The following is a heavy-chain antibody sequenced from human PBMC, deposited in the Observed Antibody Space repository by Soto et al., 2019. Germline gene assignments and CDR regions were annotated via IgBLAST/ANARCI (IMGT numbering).Heavy chain of an antibody. CDR1: GGTFSSYA. Sequence: QVPLVQSGAEVKKPGSSVKVSCKASGGTFSSYAISWVRQAPGQGLEWMGGIIPIFGTANYAQKFQGRVTITADKSTSTAYMELSSLRSEDTAVYYCAREVPLYDSSGYYFDYWGQGTLVTVSS. J-gene: IGHJ4*02. CDR2: IIPIFGTA. CDR3: AREVPLYDSSGYYFDY. D-gene: IGHD3-22*01. V-gene: IGHV1-69*06.